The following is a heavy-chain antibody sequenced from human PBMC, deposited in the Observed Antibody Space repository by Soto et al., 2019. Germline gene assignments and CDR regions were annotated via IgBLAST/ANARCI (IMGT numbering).Heavy chain of an antibody. J-gene: IGHJ5*02. CDR2: ISSSGSTG. D-gene: IGHD2-15*01. Sequence: EVQLVETGGGLVQPGGSLRLSCAASGFTFSSYEMNWVRQAPGKRLEWGLYISSSGSTGYYADSVKGRFTISRDNAKNSLYLQMNSLGAEDTAVYYCARGTYRISGSGSNWFDPWGQGTLVTVSS. CDR3: ARGTYRISGSGSNWFDP. V-gene: IGHV3-48*03. CDR1: GFTFSSYE.